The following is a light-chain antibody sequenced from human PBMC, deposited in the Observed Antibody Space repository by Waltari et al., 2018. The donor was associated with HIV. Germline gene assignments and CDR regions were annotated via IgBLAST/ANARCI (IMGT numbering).Light chain of an antibody. V-gene: IGKV3-15*01. J-gene: IGKJ2*01. Sequence: EIVMTQSPATLSVSPGDRVTLSCRASQSVSSNLAWYQQKPGQAPRLLIYGASTRATGIPARFSGSGSGTEFTLTISSLQSEDFAVYYCQQYNTWPPRTFGQGTKLEIK. CDR3: QQYNTWPPRT. CDR1: QSVSSN. CDR2: GAS.